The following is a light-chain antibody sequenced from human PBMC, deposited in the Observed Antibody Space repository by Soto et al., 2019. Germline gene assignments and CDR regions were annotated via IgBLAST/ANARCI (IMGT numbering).Light chain of an antibody. V-gene: IGKV3-15*01. CDR1: QSVTSN. J-gene: IGKJ1*01. CDR2: GAS. CDR3: QQYNNWRT. Sequence: EIVMTQSPDTLSVSPGERATLSCRASQSVTSNLAWYQQRPGQAPRLLIYGASTRATGIPARFSGSGSGTEFTLTISSLQSEDFVLYYCQQYNNWRTFGQGTKVDIK.